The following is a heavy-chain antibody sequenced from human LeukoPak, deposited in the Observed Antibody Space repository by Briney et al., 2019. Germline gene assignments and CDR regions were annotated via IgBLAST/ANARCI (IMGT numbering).Heavy chain of an antibody. Sequence: PGRSLRLSCAASGFTFSSYAMHWVRQAPGKGLEWVAVISYDGSNKYYADSVKGRFTISRDNSKNTLYLQMNSLRAEDTAVYYCARDPGQLPSSIDYWGQGTLVTVSS. CDR2: ISYDGSNK. D-gene: IGHD3-10*01. V-gene: IGHV3-30*04. CDR3: ARDPGQLPSSIDY. CDR1: GFTFSSYA. J-gene: IGHJ4*02.